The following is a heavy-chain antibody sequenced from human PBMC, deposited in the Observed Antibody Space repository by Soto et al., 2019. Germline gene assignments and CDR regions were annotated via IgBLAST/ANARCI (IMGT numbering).Heavy chain of an antibody. CDR2: ISWNSGSI. Sequence: GGSLRLSCAASGFTFDDYAMHWVRQAPGKGLEWVSGISWNSGSIGYADSVKGRFTISRDNAKNSLYLQMNSLRAEDTALYYCAKVYSRYCSGGSCYSIDYWGQGTLVTVSS. CDR3: AKVYSRYCSGGSCYSIDY. V-gene: IGHV3-9*01. D-gene: IGHD2-15*01. J-gene: IGHJ4*02. CDR1: GFTFDDYA.